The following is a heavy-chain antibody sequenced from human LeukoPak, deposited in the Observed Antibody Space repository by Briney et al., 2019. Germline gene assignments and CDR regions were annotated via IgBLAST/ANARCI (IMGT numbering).Heavy chain of an antibody. D-gene: IGHD2-15*01. V-gene: IGHV1-18*01. CDR2: ISAYNGNT. J-gene: IGHJ5*02. CDR3: ARVVGCSGGSCQLGFHYNWFDP. CDR1: GYTSTSYG. Sequence: GASVKVSCKASGYTSTSYGISWVRQAPGQGLEWMGWISAYNGNTNYAQKLQGRVTMTTDTSTSTAYMELRSLRSDDTAVYYCARVVGCSGGSCQLGFHYNWFDPWGQGTLVTVSS.